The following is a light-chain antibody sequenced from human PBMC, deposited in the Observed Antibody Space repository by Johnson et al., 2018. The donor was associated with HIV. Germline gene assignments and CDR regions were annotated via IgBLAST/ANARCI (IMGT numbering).Light chain of an antibody. Sequence: QSVLTQPPSVSAAPGQKVTISCSGSSSNIGNKYVSWYQQLPGTAPKLLIYDNNKRPSGIPDRFSGSKSDTSATLGITGLQTGDEADYYCGTWDSSLSASVFVTGTKVTVL. V-gene: IGLV1-51*01. CDR2: DNN. CDR1: SSNIGNKY. CDR3: GTWDSSLSASV. J-gene: IGLJ1*01.